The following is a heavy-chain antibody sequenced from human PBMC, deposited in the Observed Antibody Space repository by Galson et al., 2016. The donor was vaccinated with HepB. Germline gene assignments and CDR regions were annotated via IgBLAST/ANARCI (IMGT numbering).Heavy chain of an antibody. Sequence: SLRLSCAASGFDFRVYWMTWVRQAPGKGLEWVAIVNQAASEKYYVDSVKGRFTISRDNAKKSLFLEMNSLIVEDTAVYYCTRDGQRGYDMDVWGQG. CDR3: TRDGQRGYDMDV. J-gene: IGHJ6*02. V-gene: IGHV3-7*01. D-gene: IGHD6-25*01. CDR1: GFDFRVYW. CDR2: VNQAASEK.